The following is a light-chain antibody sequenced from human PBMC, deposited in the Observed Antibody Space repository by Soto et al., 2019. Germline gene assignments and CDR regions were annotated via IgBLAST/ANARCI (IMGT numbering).Light chain of an antibody. CDR3: SSYTINGVGV. Sequence: QSALTQPASVSGSPGQSITISCTGTDSDVGSYNYVSWYQQHPGNAPKVMIYDVSNRPSGVSNRFSGSKSGNTASLIISGLQAEDEADYYCSSYTINGVGVFGGGTKVTVL. J-gene: IGLJ2*01. V-gene: IGLV2-14*01. CDR1: DSDVGSYNY. CDR2: DVS.